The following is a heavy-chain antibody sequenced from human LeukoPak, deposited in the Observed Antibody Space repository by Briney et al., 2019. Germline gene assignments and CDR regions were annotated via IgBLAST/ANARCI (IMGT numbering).Heavy chain of an antibody. V-gene: IGHV3-49*03. CDR2: IRSKAYGGTT. CDR3: TRAPSSYYDSSGYSPWPTFDY. D-gene: IGHD3-22*01. Sequence: GRSLRLSCTASGFTFGDYAMSWFRQAPGKGLEWVGFIRSKAYGGTTEYAASVKGRFTISRDDSKSIAYLQMNSLKTEDTAVYYCTRAPSSYYDSSGYSPWPTFDYWGQGTLVTVSS. CDR1: GFTFGDYA. J-gene: IGHJ4*02.